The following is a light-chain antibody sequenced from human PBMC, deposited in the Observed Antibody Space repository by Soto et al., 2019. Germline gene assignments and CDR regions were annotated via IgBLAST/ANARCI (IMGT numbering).Light chain of an antibody. CDR2: AAS. Sequence: DIQLSQSPAVLSACEGDRVTITCRASHDISSYLTWYQQKPGKAPTVLIYAASTLQGGVPSRFSGSGSGTEFTLTISSLQSEDFASYYCQQHKDYPLTFGRGTRLEI. CDR1: HDISSY. V-gene: IGKV1-9*01. CDR3: QQHKDYPLT. J-gene: IGKJ5*01.